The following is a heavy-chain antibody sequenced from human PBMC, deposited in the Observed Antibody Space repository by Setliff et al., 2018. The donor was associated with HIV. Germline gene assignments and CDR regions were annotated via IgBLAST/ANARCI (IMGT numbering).Heavy chain of an antibody. CDR1: GYTLTELS. CDR3: ARDLAESAFIMIRGAGWFDP. J-gene: IGHJ5*02. D-gene: IGHD3-10*01. V-gene: IGHV1-69*16. Sequence: GASVKVSCKVSGYTLTELSMHWVRQAPGQGLEWMGGTNPILGSANYAQKFQGRVTITTDASTSTAYMELSSLRSDDTAVYFCARDLAESAFIMIRGAGWFDPWGRGTLVTVSS. CDR2: TNPILGSA.